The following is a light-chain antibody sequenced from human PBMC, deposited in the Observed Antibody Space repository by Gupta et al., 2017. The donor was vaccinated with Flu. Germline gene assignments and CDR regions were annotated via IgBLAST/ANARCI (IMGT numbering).Light chain of an antibody. Sequence: DILVTHCPDSLCLSLCERATINFKYSQSVLYSSNNRNYRAWSQQKPGQPPKRLIHWESTLESGGTGRCSGSGSGNDGTFTISSLVAEEEDVSYCQQCYNTIQALFTFGQWTKL. V-gene: IGKV4-1*01. J-gene: IGKJ2*01. CDR1: QSVLYSSNNRNY. CDR2: WES. CDR3: QQCYNTIQALFT.